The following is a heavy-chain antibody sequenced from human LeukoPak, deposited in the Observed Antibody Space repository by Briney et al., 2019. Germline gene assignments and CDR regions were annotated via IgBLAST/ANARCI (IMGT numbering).Heavy chain of an antibody. D-gene: IGHD4-17*01. CDR1: GYTFTSYG. J-gene: IGHJ4*02. V-gene: IGHV1-18*03. CDR2: ISAYNDNT. CDR3: ARGALYGDYVYFDY. Sequence: ASVKVSCKASGYTFTSYGISWVRQAPGQGLEWMGWISAYNDNTNYAQKLQGRVTITRDTSASTAYMELSSLRSEDMAVYYCARGALYGDYVYFDYWGQGTLVTVPS.